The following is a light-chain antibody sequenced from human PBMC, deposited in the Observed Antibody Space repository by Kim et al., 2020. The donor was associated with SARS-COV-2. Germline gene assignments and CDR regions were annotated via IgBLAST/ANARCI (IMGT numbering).Light chain of an antibody. V-gene: IGLV7-43*01. Sequence: QAVVTQEPSLTVSPGGTVTLTCASSTGAVTSGYYPNWFQQKPGQAPRALIYSTSNKYSWTPARFSGSLLGGKAALTLSGVQPEDEAEYYCLLYYGGALVFGGGTQLTVL. CDR1: TGAVTSGYY. J-gene: IGLJ3*02. CDR2: STS. CDR3: LLYYGGALV.